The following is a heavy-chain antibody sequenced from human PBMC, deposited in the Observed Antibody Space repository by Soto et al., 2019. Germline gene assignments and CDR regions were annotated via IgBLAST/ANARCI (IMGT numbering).Heavy chain of an antibody. V-gene: IGHV1-18*04. J-gene: IGHJ6*02. Sequence: ASVKLSCTASGYSFTSYGISWVRQAPGQGLEWMGWINTYNGNTNYAQKLQGRVTMTTDTSTSTASVELRSLTSDDTAVYYCATGGGSSSYGLDVWGQGTTVTVSS. CDR3: ATGGGSSSYGLDV. CDR1: GYSFTSYG. CDR2: INTYNGNT. D-gene: IGHD5-12*01.